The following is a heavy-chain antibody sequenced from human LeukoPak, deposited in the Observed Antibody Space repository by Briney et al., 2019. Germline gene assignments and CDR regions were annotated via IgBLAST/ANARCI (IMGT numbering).Heavy chain of an antibody. D-gene: IGHD3-10*01. CDR3: ATDYYGSGLEKYYFDY. Sequence: ASVKVSCKVSGYTLTELSMHWVRQAPGKGLEWMGGFDPEDGETIYAQKFQGRVTMTEDTSTGTAYMELSSLRSEDTAVYYCATDYYGSGLEKYYFDYWGQGTLVTVSS. CDR2: FDPEDGET. V-gene: IGHV1-24*01. J-gene: IGHJ4*02. CDR1: GYTLTELS.